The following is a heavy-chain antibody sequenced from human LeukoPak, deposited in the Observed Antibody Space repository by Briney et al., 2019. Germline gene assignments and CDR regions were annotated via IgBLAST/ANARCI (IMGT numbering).Heavy chain of an antibody. Sequence: GGSLTLSCAASGFTFSSYVMHWVRQAPGEGLEWVAVIWYDGSNKYYADSAQGRFTISRDNSKNTLYLQLNSLRREDTAVYYGANGGKGGSYDYGGQGTLVTVSS. J-gene: IGHJ4*02. V-gene: IGHV3-33*03. D-gene: IGHD2-15*01. CDR2: IWYDGSNK. CDR1: GFTFSSYV. CDR3: ANGGKGGSYDY.